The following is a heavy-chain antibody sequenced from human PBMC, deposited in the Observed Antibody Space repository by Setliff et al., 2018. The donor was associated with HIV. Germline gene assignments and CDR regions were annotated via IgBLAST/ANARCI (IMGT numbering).Heavy chain of an antibody. CDR3: ARRGDSYGLDPIYYYYYYMDA. Sequence: ASVKVSCKASGYTFTSYGISWVRQAPGQGLEWMGWISAYNGNTNYAQELQGRVTMTTDTSTSTAYMELRSLRSDDTAVYYCARRGDSYGLDPIYYYYYYMDAWGKGTTVTVSS. V-gene: IGHV1-18*01. CDR2: ISAYNGNT. CDR1: GYTFTSYG. J-gene: IGHJ6*03. D-gene: IGHD5-18*01.